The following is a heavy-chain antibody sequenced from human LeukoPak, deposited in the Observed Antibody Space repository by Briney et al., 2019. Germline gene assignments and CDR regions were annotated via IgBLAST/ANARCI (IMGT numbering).Heavy chain of an antibody. J-gene: IGHJ5*02. V-gene: IGHV4-30-4*01. CDR1: GGSISSGDSV. CDR3: ARPTNTGYYEP. CDR2: IYDSGRT. Sequence: SETLSLTCTVSGGSISSGDSVWSWIRQPPEEGLEWIGYIYDSGRTHYNPSLKSRVTISVDTSKNQFSLKLSSVTAADTAVYYCARPTNTGYYEPWGQGTLVTVSS. D-gene: IGHD3-9*01.